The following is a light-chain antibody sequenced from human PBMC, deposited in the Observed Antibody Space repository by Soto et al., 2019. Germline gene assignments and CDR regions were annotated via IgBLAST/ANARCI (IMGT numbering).Light chain of an antibody. CDR2: GAS. Sequence: EIVLTQSPGTLPLSPGERATLSCRASQSVSSSYLAWYQQKPGQAPRLLIYGASSRATGIPDRFSGSGSGTDFTLTISRLEPEDFAVYYGQQYGSSPLLTFGGGPEVEIK. V-gene: IGKV3-20*01. CDR1: QSVSSSY. CDR3: QQYGSSPLLT. J-gene: IGKJ4*01.